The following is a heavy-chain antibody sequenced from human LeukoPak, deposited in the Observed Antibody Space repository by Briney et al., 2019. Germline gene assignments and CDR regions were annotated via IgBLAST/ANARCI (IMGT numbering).Heavy chain of an antibody. D-gene: IGHD7-27*01. CDR2: ISDSGGRT. CDR1: GITLSNYG. V-gene: IGHV3-23*01. J-gene: IGHJ4*02. Sequence: GGSLRLSCAVSGITLSNYGMSWVRQAPGKGLEWVAGISDSGGRTNYADSVKGRFTISRDNSKNTLYLHMNSLRAEDTAVYYCAKVGKLGNRLYYFDYWGQGTLVTVSS. CDR3: AKVGKLGNRLYYFDY.